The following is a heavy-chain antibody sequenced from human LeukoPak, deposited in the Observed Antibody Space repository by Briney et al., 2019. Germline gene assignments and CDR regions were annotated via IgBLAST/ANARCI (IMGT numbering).Heavy chain of an antibody. J-gene: IGHJ6*02. CDR3: AKGNIAARQDIMDV. Sequence: GGSLRLSCAASGFTFSSYAMSWVRQAPGKGLEWVSLISGSGGSTYYADSVKGRFTISRDNSKNTLYLQMNSLRVEDTAVYYCAKGNIAARQDIMDVWGQGTTVTVSS. CDR1: GFTFSSYA. CDR2: ISGSGGST. D-gene: IGHD6-6*01. V-gene: IGHV3-23*01.